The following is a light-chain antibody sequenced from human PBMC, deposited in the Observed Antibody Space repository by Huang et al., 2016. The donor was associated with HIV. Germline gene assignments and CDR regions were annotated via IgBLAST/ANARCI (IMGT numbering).Light chain of an antibody. CDR3: QQYNNWPPAT. Sequence: EIVMTQSPATLSVSPGERATFSCRASQSVSSNLAWYQQKPGQAPRLLIYGASTRATGIPARFSGSGSGTEFTLTISSLQSEDFAVYYCQQYNNWPPATFGPGTKVDIK. CDR2: GAS. J-gene: IGKJ3*01. V-gene: IGKV3-15*01. CDR1: QSVSSN.